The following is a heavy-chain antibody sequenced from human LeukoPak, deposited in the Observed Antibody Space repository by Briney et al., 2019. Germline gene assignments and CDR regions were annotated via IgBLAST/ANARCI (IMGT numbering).Heavy chain of an antibody. J-gene: IGHJ4*02. Sequence: TGGSLRLSCAASGFTVSSNYMSWVCQAPGKGLEWVSTVSSAGGTTYYADSVKGRFTISRDNSKNTLYLQMNSLRAEDAAIYYCVREYYYFDYWGQGTLVTVSS. CDR1: GFTVSSNY. V-gene: IGHV3-53*01. D-gene: IGHD6-6*01. CDR3: VREYYYFDY. CDR2: VSSAGGTT.